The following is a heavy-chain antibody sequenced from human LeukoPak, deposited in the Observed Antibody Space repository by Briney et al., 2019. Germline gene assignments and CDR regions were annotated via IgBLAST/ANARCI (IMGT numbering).Heavy chain of an antibody. CDR2: ICHSGST. CDR1: GYSISSGYY. J-gene: IGHJ4*02. V-gene: IGHV4-38-2*01. D-gene: IGHD2-15*01. CDR3: ARLTYCSGGTCFGIDFDY. Sequence: PSETLSLTCAVSGYSISSGYYWGWIRQPPGKGLEWIGSICHSGSTYYNPSLKSRVTISVDTSKNQFSLNLSSVTAADTAVYYCARLTYCSGGTCFGIDFDYWGQGTLVTVSS.